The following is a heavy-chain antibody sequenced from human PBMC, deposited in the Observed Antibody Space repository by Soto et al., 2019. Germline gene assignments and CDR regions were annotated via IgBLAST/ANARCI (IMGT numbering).Heavy chain of an antibody. Sequence: GASVKVSCKASGYTFTSYGISWVRQAPGQGLEWMGWISAYNGNTNYAQKLQGRVTMTTDTSTSTAYMELRSLRSDDTAVYYCARDLRGVPDYYYYYGMDVWGQGTTVTVSS. D-gene: IGHD3-10*01. CDR3: ARDLRGVPDYYYYYGMDV. CDR1: GYTFTSYG. CDR2: ISAYNGNT. J-gene: IGHJ6*02. V-gene: IGHV1-18*04.